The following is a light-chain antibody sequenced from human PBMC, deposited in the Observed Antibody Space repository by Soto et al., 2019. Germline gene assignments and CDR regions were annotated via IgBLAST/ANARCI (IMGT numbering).Light chain of an antibody. CDR3: GSYTTRNSYL. J-gene: IGLJ1*01. CDR2: EAV. Sequence: QSALTQPASVSGTPGQSITISCTGSSRDIGSYNLVSWYQQPPGKAPNLIISEAVHRPSGVSHRFAVYTCASAASPTISLLQAEDEADYYCGSYTTRNSYLFGAGTKVTVL. V-gene: IGLV2-14*01. CDR1: SRDIGSYNL.